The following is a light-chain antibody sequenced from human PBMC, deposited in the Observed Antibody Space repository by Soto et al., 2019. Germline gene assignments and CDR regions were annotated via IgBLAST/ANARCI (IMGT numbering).Light chain of an antibody. CDR2: EVN. Sequence: QSALTQPASVSGSPGQSITISCTGTSSDVGAYNYVSWYQQHPGKAPKLIICEVNNRPSGVSNRFSGSKSDNTASLTISGLQAEDEADYYCSSFTGSASYVFGTGTKVTVL. CDR3: SSFTGSASYV. V-gene: IGLV2-14*01. CDR1: SSDVGAYNY. J-gene: IGLJ1*01.